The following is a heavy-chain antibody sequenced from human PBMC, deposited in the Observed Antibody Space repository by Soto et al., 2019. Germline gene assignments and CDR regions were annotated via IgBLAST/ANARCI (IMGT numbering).Heavy chain of an antibody. CDR1: GFSLSTSGMC. D-gene: IGHD3-22*01. Sequence: SGPTLVNPTQTLTLTCTFSGFSLSTSGMCVSWIRQPPGKALEWLALIDWDDDKYYGTSLKTRLTISKDTSKNQVVLTMTNMDPVDTATYYCARAKGNYYDSSGYYTDAFDIWGQGTMVTVSS. J-gene: IGHJ3*02. CDR3: ARAKGNYYDSSGYYTDAFDI. V-gene: IGHV2-70*01. CDR2: IDWDDDK.